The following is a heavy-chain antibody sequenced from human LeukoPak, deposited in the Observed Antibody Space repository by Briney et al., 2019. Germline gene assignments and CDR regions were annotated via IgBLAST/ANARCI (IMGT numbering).Heavy chain of an antibody. V-gene: IGHV3-53*01. CDR1: GFTVSSNY. Sequence: PGGSLRLSCAASGFTVSSNYMSWVRQAPGKGLEWVSVIYSGGSTYYADSVKGRFTISRDNSKSTLYIQMNSLRAEDTAVYYCARADGIAVAGFDYWGQGTLVTVSS. J-gene: IGHJ4*02. CDR3: ARADGIAVAGFDY. D-gene: IGHD6-19*01. CDR2: IYSGGST.